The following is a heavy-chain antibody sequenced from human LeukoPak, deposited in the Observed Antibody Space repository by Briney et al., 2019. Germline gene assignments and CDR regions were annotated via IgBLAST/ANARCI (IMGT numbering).Heavy chain of an antibody. V-gene: IGHV3-7*05. CDR1: GFTFSSYC. CDR3: ARDLLGITTRPSFDY. J-gene: IGHJ4*02. CDR2: IKHDGSEK. D-gene: IGHD6-6*01. Sequence: PGGSLRLSCAASGFTFSSYCMSWVRQAPGKGLEWVANIKHDGSEKYYVDSVKGRFTISSDNAKHSLYLQMNSLRAEDTAVYYCARDLLGITTRPSFDYWGQGTLVTVPS.